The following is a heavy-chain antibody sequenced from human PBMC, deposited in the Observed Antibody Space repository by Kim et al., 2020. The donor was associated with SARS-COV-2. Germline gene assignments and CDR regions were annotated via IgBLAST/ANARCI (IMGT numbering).Heavy chain of an antibody. Sequence: SETLSLTCTVSGLSISSDSYYWGWIRQPPGKGLEWIGSFYYSGTTYYNPSLKSRVTIVADTSKNQLSLNLTSVTAADTAMYYCVRGLGATGTRFYYYYGMDVWGQGTTVTVSS. J-gene: IGHJ6*02. V-gene: IGHV4-39*01. CDR2: FYYSGTT. CDR1: GLSISSDSYY. D-gene: IGHD6-13*01. CDR3: VRGLGATGTRFYYYYGMDV.